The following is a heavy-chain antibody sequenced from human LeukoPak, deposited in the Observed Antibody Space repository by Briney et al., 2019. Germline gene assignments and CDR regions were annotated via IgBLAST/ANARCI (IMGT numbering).Heavy chain of an antibody. J-gene: IGHJ3*02. V-gene: IGHV1-69*13. D-gene: IGHD2-2*01. CDR2: IIPIFGTA. CDR3: AKFTSDIVVVPAVAGAFDI. CDR1: GGTFSSYA. Sequence: SVKVSCKASGGTFSSYAISWVRQAPGQGLEWMGWIIPIFGTANYAQKFQGRVTITADESTSTAYMELSSLRSEDTAVYYCAKFTSDIVVVPAVAGAFDIWGQGTMVTVSS.